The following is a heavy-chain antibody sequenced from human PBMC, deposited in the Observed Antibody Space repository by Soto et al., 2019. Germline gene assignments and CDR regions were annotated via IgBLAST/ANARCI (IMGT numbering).Heavy chain of an antibody. D-gene: IGHD1-1*01. CDR3: EILEKGGMDV. CDR2: ISWNSGNI. CDR1: GFTFHDYA. Sequence: EVQLVESGGGLVQPGRSLRLSCAASGFTFHDYALHWVRQAPGKGLEWVSGISWNSGNIGYADSVKGRFTISRDNAKNSLYLQMNSLRVEDTALYYCEILEKGGMDVWGQGTTVTVSS. V-gene: IGHV3-9*01. J-gene: IGHJ6*02.